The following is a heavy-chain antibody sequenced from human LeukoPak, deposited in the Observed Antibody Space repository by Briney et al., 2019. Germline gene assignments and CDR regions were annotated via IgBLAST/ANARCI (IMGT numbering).Heavy chain of an antibody. CDR3: ASGRDIEVAGPGGYFDH. CDR1: GFTFDDYA. J-gene: IGHJ4*02. V-gene: IGHV3-9*01. Sequence: GRSLRLSCAASGFTFDDYAMHWVRQAPGKGLEWVSGISWNSGSIGYADSVKGRFTISRDNAKNSLYLQVSSLTAEDTAVYYCASGRDIEVAGPGGYFDHWGQGTLVTVSS. CDR2: ISWNSGSI. D-gene: IGHD6-19*01.